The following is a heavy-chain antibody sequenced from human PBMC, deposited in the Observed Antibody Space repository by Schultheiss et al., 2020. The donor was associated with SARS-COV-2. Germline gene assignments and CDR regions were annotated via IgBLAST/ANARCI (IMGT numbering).Heavy chain of an antibody. CDR2: ISGSGGST. D-gene: IGHD3-22*01. J-gene: IGHJ4*02. Sequence: GGSLRLSCAASGFTFSSYAMSWVRQAPGKGLEWVSAISGSGGSTYYADSVKGRFTISRDNSKNTLYLQMNSLRAEDTAVYYCARTGEYYYYDSSGYPLFDYWGQGTLVTVSS. CDR1: GFTFSSYA. V-gene: IGHV3-23*01. CDR3: ARTGEYYYYDSSGYPLFDY.